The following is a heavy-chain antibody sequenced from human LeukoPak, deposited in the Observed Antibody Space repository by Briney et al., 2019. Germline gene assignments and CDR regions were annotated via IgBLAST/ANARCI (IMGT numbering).Heavy chain of an antibody. CDR3: ASTHGPIDH. D-gene: IGHD2-8*01. J-gene: IGHJ5*02. CDR1: GDSVSSNSAA. V-gene: IGHV6-1*01. CDR2: TYYRSKWYS. Sequence: SQTLSLTCSISGDSVSSNSAAWNWIRQSPSRGLVWLGRTYYRSKWYSEYAVSVRSRITVKSDTSKNQFSLQLNSVTPEDTAVYYCASTHGPIDHWGQGILVTVSS.